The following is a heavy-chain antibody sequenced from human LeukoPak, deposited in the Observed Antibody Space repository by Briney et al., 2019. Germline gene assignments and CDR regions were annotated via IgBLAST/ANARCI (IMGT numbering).Heavy chain of an antibody. CDR2: IIPIFGTA. V-gene: IGHV1-69*01. Sequence: SVKVSCKASGGTFSSYAISWVRQAPGQGLEWVGGIIPIFGTANYAQKFQGRVTITADESTSTAYMELSSLRSEDTAVYYCARCIAVAGTEGAFDIWGQGTMVTVSS. CDR3: ARCIAVAGTEGAFDI. J-gene: IGHJ3*02. CDR1: GGTFSSYA. D-gene: IGHD6-19*01.